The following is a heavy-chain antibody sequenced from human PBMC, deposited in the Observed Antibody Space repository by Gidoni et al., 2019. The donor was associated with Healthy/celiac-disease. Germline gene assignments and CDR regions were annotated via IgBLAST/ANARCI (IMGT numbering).Heavy chain of an antibody. V-gene: IGHV3-23*01. Sequence: VQLLESGGGLVQPGGSLSLSCPASGFTLSSYAMSWVRQAPGKGLEWVSAIRGSGGSTYYADSVKGRFTISRDNSKNTLYLQMNSLRAEDTAVYYCAKAKGGYDLGPFDYWGQGTLVTVSS. J-gene: IGHJ4*02. CDR3: AKAKGGYDLGPFDY. CDR2: IRGSGGST. D-gene: IGHD5-12*01. CDR1: GFTLSSYA.